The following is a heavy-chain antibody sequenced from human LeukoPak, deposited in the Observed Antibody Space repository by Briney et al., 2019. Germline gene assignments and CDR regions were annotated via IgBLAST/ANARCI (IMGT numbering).Heavy chain of an antibody. D-gene: IGHD6-19*01. CDR3: ARLAVAGAFDY. Sequence: SETLSLTCTVSGGSVSSGSYYWSWIRQPPGKGLEWIGYIYYSGSTNYNPSLKSRVTISVDTSKNQFSLKLSSVTAADTAVYYCARLAVAGAFDYRGQGTLVTVSS. CDR1: GGSVSSGSYY. V-gene: IGHV4-61*01. CDR2: IYYSGST. J-gene: IGHJ4*02.